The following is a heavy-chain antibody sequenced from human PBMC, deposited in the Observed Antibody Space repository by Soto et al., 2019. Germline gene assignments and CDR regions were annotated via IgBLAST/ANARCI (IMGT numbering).Heavy chain of an antibody. Sequence: EVQLLESGGGLVQPGGSLRLSCAASGFIFGSFAMSWVRQAPGKGLEGVSVITYTGGDKLYADSVKGRFTISRDNSKNILYLQMTGLRVEDAAIYYCAKTSGESYPESRVFDSWGQGTRVTVSS. CDR1: GFIFGSFA. CDR2: ITYTGGDK. D-gene: IGHD1-26*01. V-gene: IGHV3-23*01. CDR3: AKTSGESYPESRVFDS. J-gene: IGHJ4*02.